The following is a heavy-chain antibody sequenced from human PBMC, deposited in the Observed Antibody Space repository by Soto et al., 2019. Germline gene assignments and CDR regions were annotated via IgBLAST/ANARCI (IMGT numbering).Heavy chain of an antibody. D-gene: IGHD6-13*01. CDR3: ARQVPPYSSSWSWGWFDP. Sequence: GESLKISCKGSGYSFTSYWIGWVRQMPGKGLEWMGIIYPGDSDTRYSPSFQGQVTISADKSISTAYLQWSSLKASDTAMYYCARQVPPYSSSWSWGWFDPWGQGTLVTVSS. V-gene: IGHV5-51*01. J-gene: IGHJ5*02. CDR1: GYSFTSYW. CDR2: IYPGDSDT.